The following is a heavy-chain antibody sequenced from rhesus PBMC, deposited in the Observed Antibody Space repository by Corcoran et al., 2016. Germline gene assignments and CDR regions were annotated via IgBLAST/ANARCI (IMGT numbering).Heavy chain of an antibody. CDR1: VGSISSSY. Sequence: QLQLQESGPGLVKPSETLSVTCAVSVGSISSSYWSWIRQDLGKGLEWIGYIYGMGNSTNYNPTRKCRVTLSVDTSKNQLSLKLSSVATADTAVYYCARGRISGSRWGQGVLVTVSS. J-gene: IGHJ4*01. D-gene: IGHD2-21*01. CDR3: ARGRISGSR. V-gene: IGHV4-169*01. CDR2: IYGMGNST.